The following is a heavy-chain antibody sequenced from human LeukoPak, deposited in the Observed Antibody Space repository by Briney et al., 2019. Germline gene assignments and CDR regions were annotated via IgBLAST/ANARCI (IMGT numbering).Heavy chain of an antibody. V-gene: IGHV3-33*08. J-gene: IGHJ6*03. D-gene: IGHD3-16*01. CDR2: IRYDGSNT. CDR3: ARNTVFGGHYQYYMDV. CDR1: GFTFSSYY. Sequence: SLSLSCDASGFTFSSYYMHWVRQAPGKGLEWVAFIRYDGSNTYYADSVKGRITISRDTSKNKLFLQMNILTAADTAVYYCARNTVFGGHYQYYMDV.